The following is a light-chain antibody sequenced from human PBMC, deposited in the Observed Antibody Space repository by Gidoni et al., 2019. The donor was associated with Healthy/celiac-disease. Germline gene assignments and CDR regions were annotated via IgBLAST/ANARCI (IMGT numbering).Light chain of an antibody. V-gene: IGLV2-23*01. CDR2: EGS. Sequence: QSALTQPASVSGSPGQSITISCTGTSSDVGSYNLVSWYQQHPGKAPKLMIYEGSKRPSGVSNRFSGSKSGNTASLTISGLQAEDEADYYCCSYAAHVFGTGTKVTVL. J-gene: IGLJ1*01. CDR1: SSDVGSYNL. CDR3: CSYAAHV.